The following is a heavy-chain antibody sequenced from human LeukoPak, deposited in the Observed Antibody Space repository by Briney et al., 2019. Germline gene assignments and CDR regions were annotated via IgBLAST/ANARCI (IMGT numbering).Heavy chain of an antibody. CDR2: ISPYNGNT. CDR3: ARAGSGSGWYFDY. Sequence: GASVTVSYKASGYDFTNVGITWVRRAPGQGLEWMGWISPYNGNTRYAQKFQGRVAMTTDTSTTTAYMELRGLRFNDTAVYYCARAGSGSGWYFDYWGQGTLVTVSS. J-gene: IGHJ4*02. V-gene: IGHV1-18*01. CDR1: GYDFTNVG. D-gene: IGHD6-19*01.